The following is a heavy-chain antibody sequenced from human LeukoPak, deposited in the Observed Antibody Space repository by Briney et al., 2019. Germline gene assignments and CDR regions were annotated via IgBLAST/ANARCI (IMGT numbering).Heavy chain of an antibody. Sequence: RPGGSLRLSCTASGFTFSDYYMDWVRQAPGKGLEWVGRSGDKANSYTTQYAASVKGRFTISRDDSKNSLYLQMNGLKTEDTAVYYCARGFSVGTRGLGYWGQGTLVTVSS. J-gene: IGHJ4*02. CDR2: SGDKANSYTT. D-gene: IGHD2-21*02. CDR1: GFTFSDYY. V-gene: IGHV3-72*01. CDR3: ARGFSVGTRGLGY.